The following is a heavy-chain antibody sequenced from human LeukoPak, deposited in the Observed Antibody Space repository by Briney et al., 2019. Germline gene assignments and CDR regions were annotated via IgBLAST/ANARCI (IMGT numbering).Heavy chain of an antibody. CDR3: ARGGGGVVRNGLDV. J-gene: IGHJ6*02. CDR1: GFTFSTYW. V-gene: IGHV3-74*01. CDR2: VSGDGTTT. Sequence: GGSLRLSCAASGFTFSTYWMHWVRQAPGKGLGWVSRVSGDGTTTNYADSVKGRFSISRDNAKNTLFLQVSSLTDEDTAVYYCARGGGGVVRNGLDVWGLGTTVTVSS. D-gene: IGHD2-15*01.